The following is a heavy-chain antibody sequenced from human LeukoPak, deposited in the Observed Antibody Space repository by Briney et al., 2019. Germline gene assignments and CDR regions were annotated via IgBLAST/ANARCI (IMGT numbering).Heavy chain of an antibody. D-gene: IGHD3-22*01. J-gene: IGHJ2*01. V-gene: IGHV4-59*01. CDR2: IYYSGST. CDR1: GGSISSYY. Sequence: SETLSPTCTVSGGSISSYYWSWIRQPPGKGLEWIGYIYYSGSTNYNPSLKSRVTISVDTSKNQFSLKLSSVTAADTAVYYCARDKTLYYYDSTGVWYFDLWGRGTLVTVSS. CDR3: ARDKTLYYYDSTGVWYFDL.